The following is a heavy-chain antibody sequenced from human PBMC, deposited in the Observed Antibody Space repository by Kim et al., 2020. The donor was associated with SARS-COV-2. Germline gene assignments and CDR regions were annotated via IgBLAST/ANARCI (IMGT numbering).Heavy chain of an antibody. J-gene: IGHJ4*02. V-gene: IGHV3-11*01. CDR2: I. CDR3: ARGYSSGWFDY. D-gene: IGHD6-19*01. Sequence: IYYADSVNGRFTISRDNAKKSLYLQMNSLRAEDTAVYYCARGYSSGWFDYWGQGTLVTVSS.